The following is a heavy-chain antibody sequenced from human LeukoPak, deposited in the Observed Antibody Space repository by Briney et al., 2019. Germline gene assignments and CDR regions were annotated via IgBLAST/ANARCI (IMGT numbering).Heavy chain of an antibody. CDR1: GFTFSSYA. J-gene: IGHJ4*02. V-gene: IGHV3-30-3*01. CDR2: ISYDGSNK. Sequence: GGSLRLSCAASGFTFSSYAMHWVRQAPGKGLEWVAVISYDGSNKYYADSVKGRFTISRDNSKNTLYLQMNSLRAEDTAVYYCARDRIKRSYYYDSSGSFDYWGQGTLVTVSS. CDR3: ARDRIKRSYYYDSSGSFDY. D-gene: IGHD3-22*01.